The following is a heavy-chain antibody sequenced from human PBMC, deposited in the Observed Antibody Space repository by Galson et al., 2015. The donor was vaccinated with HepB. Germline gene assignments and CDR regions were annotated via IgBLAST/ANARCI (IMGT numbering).Heavy chain of an antibody. J-gene: IGHJ6*02. Sequence: SLRLSCAASGFTFSSYSMNWVRQAPGKGLEWVSYISSSSSTIYYAVSVKGRFTISRDNAKNSLYLQMNSLRDEDTAVYYCARDLIVVVPAAMDVWGQGTTVTVSS. CDR2: ISSSSSTI. CDR3: ARDLIVVVPAAMDV. D-gene: IGHD2-2*01. V-gene: IGHV3-48*02. CDR1: GFTFSSYS.